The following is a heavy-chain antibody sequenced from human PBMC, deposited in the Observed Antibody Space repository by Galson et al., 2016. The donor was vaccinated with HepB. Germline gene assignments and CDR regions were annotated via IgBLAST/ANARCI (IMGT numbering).Heavy chain of an antibody. Sequence: SVKVSCKASGYTFTTYYMHLVRQAPGQGLEWMGILNPIDGTTSYAEQFQGRVTMTRDTSTSTVYLELSSLTSEDTAVYYCAKELWLFRHPGVGYLDYWGQGTLVTVSS. CDR2: LNPIDGTT. J-gene: IGHJ4*02. CDR1: GYTFTTYY. V-gene: IGHV1-46*01. CDR3: AKELWLFRHPGVGYLDY. D-gene: IGHD2-21*01.